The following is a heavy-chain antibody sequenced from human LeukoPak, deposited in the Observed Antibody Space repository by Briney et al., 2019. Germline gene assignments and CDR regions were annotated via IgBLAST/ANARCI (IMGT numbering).Heavy chain of an antibody. J-gene: IGHJ3*02. Sequence: GASLRLSCAASGFTFSSYAMSWVRQAPGKGLEWVSAISGSGGSTYYADSVKGRFTISRDNSKNTLYLQMNSLRAEDTAVYYCAKPLAEYQLLPRAFDIRGQGTMVTVSS. CDR3: AKPLAEYQLLPRAFDI. CDR2: ISGSGGST. V-gene: IGHV3-23*01. CDR1: GFTFSSYA. D-gene: IGHD2-2*01.